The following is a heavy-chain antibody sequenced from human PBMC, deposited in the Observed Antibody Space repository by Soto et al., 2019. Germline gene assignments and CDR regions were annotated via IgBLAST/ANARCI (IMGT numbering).Heavy chain of an antibody. CDR2: ISYDGSNK. D-gene: IGHD2-15*01. Sequence: QVQLVESGGGVVQPGRSLRLSCAASGFTFSSYGMHWVRQAPGKGLEWVAVISYDGSNKYYADSVKGRFTISRDNSKNTLYLQMNSLRAEDTAVYYCAKETYSGPLDYWGPGTLVTVSS. CDR1: GFTFSSYG. CDR3: AKETYSGPLDY. J-gene: IGHJ4*02. V-gene: IGHV3-30*18.